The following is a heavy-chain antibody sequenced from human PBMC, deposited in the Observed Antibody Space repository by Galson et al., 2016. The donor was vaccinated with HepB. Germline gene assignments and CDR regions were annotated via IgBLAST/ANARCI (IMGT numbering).Heavy chain of an antibody. CDR2: IGSSGPV. J-gene: IGHJ4*02. V-gene: IGHV3-48*02. D-gene: IGHD5-24*01. CDR3: ARDFDGSFPNLDF. Sequence: SLRLSCAASGFTFSSYSMIWVRQTPGKGLEWVSYIGSSGPVYYADSLQGRFTISRDNAKKLLYLQMNSLRDEDTAVYYCARDFDGSFPNLDFWGQGTLVTVSP. CDR1: GFTFSSYS.